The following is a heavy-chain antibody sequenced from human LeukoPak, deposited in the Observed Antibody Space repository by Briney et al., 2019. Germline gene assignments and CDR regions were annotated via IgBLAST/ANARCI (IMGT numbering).Heavy chain of an antibody. D-gene: IGHD3-9*01. Sequence: EASVKVSFKASGYTFTSYGISWVRQAPGQGLEWMGWISAYNGNTNYAQKLQGRVTMTTDTSTSTAYMELRSLRSDDTAVYYCARDPPYYDILTGQFFDYWGQGTLVTVSS. CDR2: ISAYNGNT. V-gene: IGHV1-18*01. CDR3: ARDPPYYDILTGQFFDY. J-gene: IGHJ4*02. CDR1: GYTFTSYG.